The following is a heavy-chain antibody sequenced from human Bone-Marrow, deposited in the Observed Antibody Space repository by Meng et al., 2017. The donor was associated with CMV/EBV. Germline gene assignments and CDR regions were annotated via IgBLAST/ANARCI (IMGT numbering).Heavy chain of an antibody. CDR1: GGTFSSYA. D-gene: IGHD6-6*01. CDR3: ASSSSSGRGGAIYYYYGMDV. J-gene: IGHJ6*02. CDR2: IIPILGIA. Sequence: SVKVSCKASGGTFSSYAISWVRQAPGQGLEWMGGIIPILGIANYAQKFQGRVTITADKSTSTAYMELSSLRSEDTAVYYCASSSSSGRGGAIYYYYGMDVWVQGTTDTVSS. V-gene: IGHV1-69*10.